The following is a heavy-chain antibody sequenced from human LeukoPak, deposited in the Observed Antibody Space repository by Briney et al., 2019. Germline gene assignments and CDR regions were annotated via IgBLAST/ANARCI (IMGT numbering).Heavy chain of an antibody. CDR1: GYTFTGYY. D-gene: IGHD4-11*01. CDR3: ARGGEATTVITGPDY. Sequence: GASVKVSCKASGYTFTGYYMHWVRQAPGQGLEWMGWINPNSGGTNYAQKFQGRVTMTRDTSISTAYMELSSLRSEDTAVYYCARGGEATTVITGPDYWGQGTLVTVSS. J-gene: IGHJ4*02. V-gene: IGHV1-2*02. CDR2: INPNSGGT.